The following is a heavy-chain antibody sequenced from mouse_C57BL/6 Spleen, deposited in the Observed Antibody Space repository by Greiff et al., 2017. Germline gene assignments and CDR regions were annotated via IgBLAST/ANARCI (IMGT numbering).Heavy chain of an antibody. CDR2: ISSGGSYT. J-gene: IGHJ1*03. V-gene: IGHV5-6*01. D-gene: IGHD1-1*01. CDR1: GFTFSSYG. CDR3: ARHYYGSSSYWYFDV. Sequence: EVQLVESGGDLVKPGGSLKLSCAASGFTFSSYGMSWVRQTPDKRLEWVATISSGGSYTYYPDSVKGRFTISRDNAKNTLYLQMSSLKSEDTAMYYCARHYYGSSSYWYFDVWGTGTTVTVSS.